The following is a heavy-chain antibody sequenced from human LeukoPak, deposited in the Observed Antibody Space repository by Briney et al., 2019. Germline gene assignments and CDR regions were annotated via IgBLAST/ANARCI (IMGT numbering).Heavy chain of an antibody. V-gene: IGHV3-23*01. Sequence: PGGSLRLSCAASGFSFSSNWMHWVRQAPGKGLEWVSAISGSGGSTYYADSVKGRFTISRDNSKNTLYLQMNSLRAEDTAVYYCAKVGMAVAGTSWFDPWGQGTLVTVSS. CDR3: AKVGMAVAGTSWFDP. D-gene: IGHD6-19*01. CDR1: GFSFSSNW. CDR2: ISGSGGST. J-gene: IGHJ5*02.